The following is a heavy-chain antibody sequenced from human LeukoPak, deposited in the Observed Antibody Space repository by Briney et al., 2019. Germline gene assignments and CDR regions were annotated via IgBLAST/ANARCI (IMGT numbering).Heavy chain of an antibody. Sequence: GGSLRLSCAASGFTFSSFWMHWVRQAPGKGLEWVSYISSSSNTIYYADSVKGRFTISRDNAKNSLYLQMNSLRVEDTAVYYCARDLTFRYWGQGTLVTVSS. D-gene: IGHD3-16*01. V-gene: IGHV3-48*01. CDR2: ISSSSNTI. CDR3: ARDLTFRY. J-gene: IGHJ4*02. CDR1: GFTFSSFW.